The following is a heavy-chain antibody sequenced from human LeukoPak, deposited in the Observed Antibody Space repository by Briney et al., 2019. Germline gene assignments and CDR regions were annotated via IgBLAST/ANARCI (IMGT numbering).Heavy chain of an antibody. CDR2: INPKSGGT. CDR3: VRHIDYYDSSGFGGGYYYYFYMDV. CDR1: GYTFIDYH. Sequence: ASVKVSCKASGYTFIDYHLHWVRQAPGQGLEWIGRINPKSGGTNYAQKFQGRVTMTRDTSISTAYMELSSLRSDDTAVYFCVRHIDYYDSSGFGGGYYYYFYMDVWGRGTTVTVSS. J-gene: IGHJ6*03. V-gene: IGHV1-2*06. D-gene: IGHD3-22*01.